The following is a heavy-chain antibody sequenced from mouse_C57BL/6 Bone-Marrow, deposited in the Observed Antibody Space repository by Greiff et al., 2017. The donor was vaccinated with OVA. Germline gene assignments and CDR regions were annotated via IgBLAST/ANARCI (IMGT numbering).Heavy chain of an antibody. CDR1: GYTFTDYY. J-gene: IGHJ4*01. CDR3: ARKGLGLGHAMDD. V-gene: IGHV1-26*01. CDR2: INPNNGGT. D-gene: IGHD4-1*01. Sequence: VQLQQSGPELVKPGASVKISCKASGYTFTDYYMNWVKQSHGKSLEWIGDINPNNGGTSYNQKFKGKATLTVDQSSSTAYMELRSLTSEDSAVYYCARKGLGLGHAMDDWGQGTSVTVSS.